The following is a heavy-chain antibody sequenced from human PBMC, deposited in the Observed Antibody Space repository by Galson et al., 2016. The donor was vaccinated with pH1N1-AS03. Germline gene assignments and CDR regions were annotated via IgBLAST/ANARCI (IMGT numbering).Heavy chain of an antibody. D-gene: IGHD3-22*01. CDR1: GFIFSYYE. J-gene: IGHJ4*02. CDR3: ASRYDSSGYNYDFDL. CDR2: ISSSGDTI. Sequence: SLRLSCAASGFIFSYYEMNWVRQAPGKGLEWVSYISSSGDTIYYADSVKGRSTISRDNAKNSLYLQLNSVRAEDTAVYYCASRYDSSGYNYDFDLWGQGTLVTVSS. V-gene: IGHV3-48*03.